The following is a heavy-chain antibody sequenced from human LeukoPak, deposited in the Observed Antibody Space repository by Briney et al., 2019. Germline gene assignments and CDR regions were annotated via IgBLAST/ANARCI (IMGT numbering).Heavy chain of an antibody. Sequence: GGSLRLSCATSGFTFSSYWMSWVRQAPGKGLEWVANIKQDGSEKYYVDSVKGRFTISRDNSKNTLFLQTTSLRAEDTALYYCARIHDYSNYFHWYFDLWGRGTLVTVSS. CDR3: ARIHDYSNYFHWYFDL. V-gene: IGHV3-7*03. D-gene: IGHD4-11*01. CDR2: IKQDGSEK. J-gene: IGHJ2*01. CDR1: GFTFSSYW.